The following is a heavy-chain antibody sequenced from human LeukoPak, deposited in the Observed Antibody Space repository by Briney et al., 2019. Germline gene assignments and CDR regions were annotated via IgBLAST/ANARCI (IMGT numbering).Heavy chain of an antibody. CDR2: IHYSGST. Sequence: SETLSLTCTVSGGSISRDYWSWILQPPGKGLEWIGFIHYSGSTNYNPSLKSRVTISIDTSENQFSLKLSSVTAADTAVYYCAGDYYGSGNYYKHWGQGTLVTVSP. CDR3: AGDYYGSGNYYKH. J-gene: IGHJ4*02. D-gene: IGHD3-10*01. CDR1: GGSISRDY. V-gene: IGHV4-59*01.